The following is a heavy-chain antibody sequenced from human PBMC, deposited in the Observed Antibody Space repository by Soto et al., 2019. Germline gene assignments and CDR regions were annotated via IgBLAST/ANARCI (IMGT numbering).Heavy chain of an antibody. D-gene: IGHD7-27*01. V-gene: IGHV4-34*01. CDR2: INHSGST. Sequence: QVQLQQWGAGLLKPSETLSLTCAVYGGSFSGYYWSWIRQPPGKGLEWIGEINHSGSTNYNPSLKRRVTISVDTSKNQFSLKLSSVTAADTAVYYCARGWGRISGYWGQGALVAVSS. J-gene: IGHJ4*02. CDR1: GGSFSGYY. CDR3: ARGWGRISGY.